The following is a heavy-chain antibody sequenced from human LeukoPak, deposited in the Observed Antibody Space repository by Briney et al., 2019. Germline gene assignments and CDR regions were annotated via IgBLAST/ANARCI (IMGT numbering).Heavy chain of an antibody. J-gene: IGHJ4*02. CDR2: ISGSGGNT. V-gene: IGHV3-23*01. D-gene: IGHD7-27*01. CDR3: AKDRTWGLDY. CDR1: GLTFSNYD. Sequence: PGGSLRLSCAASGLTFSNYDMTWVRQAPGKGLEWVSAISGSGGNTYYADSVKGRFTISRDNSKNTLYLQMNSLRAEDTALYYCAKDRTWGLDYWGQGTLVTVSS.